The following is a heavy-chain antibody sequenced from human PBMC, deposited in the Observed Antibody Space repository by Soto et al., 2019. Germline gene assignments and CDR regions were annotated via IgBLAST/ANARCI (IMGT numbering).Heavy chain of an antibody. CDR3: AKGGPDPFCGGGRCYFES. V-gene: IGHV3-74*01. Sequence: PGGSLRLSCAASRFIFTSYWMHWVRQAPGKGLVWVSRINTDGSSTNYADSVKGRFTISRDNAKNTLYLQMNSLRPEDTASYFCAKGGPDPFCGGGRCYFESWGRGTLVTVSS. CDR1: RFIFTSYW. CDR2: INTDGSST. D-gene: IGHD2-15*01. J-gene: IGHJ4*02.